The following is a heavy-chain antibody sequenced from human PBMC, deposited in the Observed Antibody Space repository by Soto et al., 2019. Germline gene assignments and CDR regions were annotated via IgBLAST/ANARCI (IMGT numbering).Heavy chain of an antibody. CDR2: ISSTGTYI. V-gene: IGHV3-21*01. J-gene: IGHJ3*01. D-gene: IGHD6-6*01. CDR1: GITFSSYS. Sequence: EVQLVESGGGLVKPGGSLRLSCAASGITFSSYSMNWVRQAPGKGLEWVSSISSTGTYIDYADSVKGRFTISRDNAKNSLFLQMDSLRAEDAALYYCARETNPYSSSSHAFDLWGQGTMVTVSS. CDR3: ARETNPYSSSSHAFDL.